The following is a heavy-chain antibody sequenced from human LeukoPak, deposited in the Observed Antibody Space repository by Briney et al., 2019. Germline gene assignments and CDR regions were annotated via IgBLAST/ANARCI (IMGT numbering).Heavy chain of an antibody. CDR3: ALSLYCSGGSCYSGSYYYGMDV. J-gene: IGHJ6*02. CDR1: RFTFSNYW. D-gene: IGHD2-15*01. V-gene: IGHV3-7*01. Sequence: PGGSLRLSCAASRFTFSNYWMSWVRQAPGKGLEWVANIKQDGSEKYYVDSVKGRFTISRDNAKNSLYLQMNSLRVEDTAVYYCALSLYCSGGSCYSGSYYYGMDVWGQGTTVTVSS. CDR2: IKQDGSEK.